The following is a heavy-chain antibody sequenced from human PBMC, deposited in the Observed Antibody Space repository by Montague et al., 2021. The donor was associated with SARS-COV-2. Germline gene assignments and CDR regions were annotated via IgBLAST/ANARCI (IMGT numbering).Heavy chain of an antibody. Sequence: SETLSLTCSVSGGSISSSSYYWAWIRQPPGKGLEWIGSIYYGGTAYYKASLKGRLTISVDTSKNQFSLKLGSVTAADTAVYYCTREAFCGSDCTYFLDYWGQGTLVTVSS. J-gene: IGHJ4*02. V-gene: IGHV4-39*07. CDR2: IYYGGTA. D-gene: IGHD2-21*02. CDR1: GGSISSSSYY. CDR3: TREAFCGSDCTYFLDY.